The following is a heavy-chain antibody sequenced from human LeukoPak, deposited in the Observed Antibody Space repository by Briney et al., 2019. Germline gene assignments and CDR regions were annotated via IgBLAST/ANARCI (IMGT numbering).Heavy chain of an antibody. CDR3: ARESYYGSGKY. CDR2: IIPILGIA. D-gene: IGHD3-10*01. V-gene: IGHV1-69*04. J-gene: IGHJ4*02. Sequence: SVKVSCKASGGTFSSYAISWVRQAPGQGLEWVGRIIPILGIANYAQKFQGRVTITADKSTSTAYMELSSLRSEDTAVYYCARESYYGSGKYWGQGTLVTVSS. CDR1: GGTFSSYA.